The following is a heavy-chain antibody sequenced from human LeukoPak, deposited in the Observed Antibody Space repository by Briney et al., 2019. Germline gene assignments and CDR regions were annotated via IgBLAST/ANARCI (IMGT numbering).Heavy chain of an antibody. CDR3: ARVGYTGTWYSSPPFDY. CDR2: IRYDGSNK. CDR1: EFSFSSYG. V-gene: IGHV3-30*02. J-gene: IGHJ4*02. Sequence: GGSLRLSCAASEFSFSSYGMHWVRQAPGKGLEWVAFIRYDGSNKYYADSVKGRFTISRDNSKNTLYLQMNSLRVEDTAVYYCARVGYTGTWYSSPPFDYWGQGTLVTVSS. D-gene: IGHD6-13*01.